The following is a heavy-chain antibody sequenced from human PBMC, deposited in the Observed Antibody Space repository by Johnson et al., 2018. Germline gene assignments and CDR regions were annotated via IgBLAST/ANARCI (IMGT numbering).Heavy chain of an antibody. CDR2: TNNSGSS. Sequence: QVQLQQWGAGLVKPSEPLALTCAVYGGSFSGYYWSWIRQPPGKGLEWIGETNNSGSSNYNPSLKSRVPISVDTSKKQFSLTLSSVTAADTAIYYCARVDYSGADYDAFDIWGQGTMVTVSS. D-gene: IGHD1-26*01. CDR1: GGSFSGYY. V-gene: IGHV4-34*01. CDR3: ARVDYSGADYDAFDI. J-gene: IGHJ3*02.